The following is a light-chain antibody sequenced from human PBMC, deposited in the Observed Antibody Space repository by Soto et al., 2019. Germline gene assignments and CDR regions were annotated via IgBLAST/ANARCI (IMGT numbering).Light chain of an antibody. Sequence: EIVMTQSLATLTVSPGERATLSCRASQSAGTNLAWYQQKPGQAPRLLIHGAFTRATGIPARFSGSGSGTEFTLTISSLQPDDFATYYCQQYNSYSPTWTFGQGTKVDIK. CDR2: GAF. J-gene: IGKJ1*01. CDR1: QSAGTN. V-gene: IGKV3-15*01. CDR3: QQYNSYSPTWT.